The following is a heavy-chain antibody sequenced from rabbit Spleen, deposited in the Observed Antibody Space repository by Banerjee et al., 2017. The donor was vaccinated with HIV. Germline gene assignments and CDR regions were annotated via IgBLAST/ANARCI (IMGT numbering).Heavy chain of an antibody. CDR2: IYGGSGSA. Sequence: QSLEESGGDMVKPGASLTLTCTASGFSFSTSYYICWVRQAPGKGLEWIGCIYGGSGSAYYASWAKGRFTISKTSSTTATLQMTSLTAADTATYFCARGDGVAGYDNPVWGFKLWGPGTLVTVS. CDR1: GFSFSTSYY. CDR3: ARGDGVAGYDNPVWGFKL. D-gene: IGHD1-1*01. V-gene: IGHV1S40*01. J-gene: IGHJ4*01.